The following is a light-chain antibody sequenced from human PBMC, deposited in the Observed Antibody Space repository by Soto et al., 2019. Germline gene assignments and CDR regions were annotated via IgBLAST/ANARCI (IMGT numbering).Light chain of an antibody. CDR2: AAS. CDR1: QGISNY. V-gene: IGKV1-27*01. J-gene: IGKJ3*01. CDR3: QNYNSAPVGFT. Sequence: DIQMTQSPSSLSASVGDRVIITCRASQGISNYLAWYQQNPGKVPKLLIYAASTLQSGVPSRFSGSGSGTDFPLTISSVQPEDVATYYCQNYNSAPVGFTFGPGTKVDIK.